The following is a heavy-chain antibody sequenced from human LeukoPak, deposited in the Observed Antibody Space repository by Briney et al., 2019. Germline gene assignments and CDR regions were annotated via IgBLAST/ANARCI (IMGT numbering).Heavy chain of an antibody. J-gene: IGHJ4*02. D-gene: IGHD6-19*01. CDR2: ISYDGSNK. V-gene: IGHV3-30*03. Sequence: GGSLRLSCAASGFTFSSYGMHWVRQAPGKGLEWVAVISYDGSNKYYADSVKGRFTISRDNSKNTLYLQMNSLRAEDTAVYYCARDHQVIAVAGTGYPSGLDYWGQGTLVTVSS. CDR1: GFTFSSYG. CDR3: ARDHQVIAVAGTGYPSGLDY.